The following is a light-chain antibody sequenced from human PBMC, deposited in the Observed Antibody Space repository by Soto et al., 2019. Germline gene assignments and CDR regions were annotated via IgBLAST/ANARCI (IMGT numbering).Light chain of an antibody. Sequence: QSALTQPASVSGSPGQSITISCTGTSSDVGGYNYVSWYQQHPGKAPKLMIYDVSNRPSGVSNRFSGSKSGNTASLTISWRQDEDEDDDYYTSSTRSSTIVVFGGGTKLTVL. J-gene: IGLJ2*01. V-gene: IGLV2-14*01. CDR3: TSSTRSSTIVV. CDR2: DVS. CDR1: SSDVGGYNY.